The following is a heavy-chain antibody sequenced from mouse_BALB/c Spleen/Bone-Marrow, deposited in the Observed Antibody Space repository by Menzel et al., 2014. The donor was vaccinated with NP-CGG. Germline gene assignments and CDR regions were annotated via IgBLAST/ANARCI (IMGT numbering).Heavy chain of an antibody. D-gene: IGHD2-1*01. CDR3: VKDGNPFDC. Sequence: VQLQQSGAVLVRPGASVQLSCKASGYSFTNYWLNWVKQRPGQGLEWIGMIHPSDSVTRLNQNFKDKATLTVDKSSSADYMQLSSPTSEDSAVYYCVKDGNPFDCWGQGTTLTVSS. V-gene: IGHV1-74*01. J-gene: IGHJ2*01. CDR1: GYSFTNYW. CDR2: IHPSDSVT.